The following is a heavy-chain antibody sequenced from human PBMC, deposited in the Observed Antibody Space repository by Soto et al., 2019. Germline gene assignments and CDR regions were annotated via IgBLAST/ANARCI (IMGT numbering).Heavy chain of an antibody. Sequence: LRLSCAASGFTFSSYAMSWVRQAPGKGLEWVSAISGSGGSTYYADSVKGRFTISRDNSKNTLYLQMNSLRAEDTAVYYCAKDGDSSGYYLYYFDYWGQGTLVTVSS. CDR3: AKDGDSSGYYLYYFDY. CDR2: ISGSGGST. CDR1: GFTFSSYA. V-gene: IGHV3-23*01. D-gene: IGHD3-22*01. J-gene: IGHJ4*02.